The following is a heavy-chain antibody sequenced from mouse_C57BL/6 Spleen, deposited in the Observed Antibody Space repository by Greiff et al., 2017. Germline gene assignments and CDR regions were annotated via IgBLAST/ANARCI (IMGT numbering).Heavy chain of an antibody. D-gene: IGHD2-5*01. CDR1: GYTFTSYW. CDR3: AKTYYSNGNFDD. V-gene: IGHV1-69*01. J-gene: IGHJ2*01. Sequence: QVQLQQPGAELVMPGASVKLSCKASGYTFTSYWMHWVKQRPGQGLEWIGEIAPSDSYTNYNQKFKGKSTLTVEKSSSTAYMQLSSLTSEDAAVYYCAKTYYSNGNFDDWGQGTTLTVSS. CDR2: IAPSDSYT.